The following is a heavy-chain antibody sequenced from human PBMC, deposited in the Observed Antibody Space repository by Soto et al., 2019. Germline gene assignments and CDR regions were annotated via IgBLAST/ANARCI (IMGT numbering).Heavy chain of an antibody. Sequence: XTVKVSNKASGYPFTSYAIQWVRQAPGQRLEWMGWINAGNGNTKYSQKFQGRVTITRDTSSSTAYMELSSLRSEYTAVYYCTTLFLDCDYWGQGTLVAVPS. V-gene: IGHV1-3*01. CDR3: TTLFLDCDY. CDR2: INAGNGNT. CDR1: GYPFTSYA. D-gene: IGHD3-22*01. J-gene: IGHJ4*02.